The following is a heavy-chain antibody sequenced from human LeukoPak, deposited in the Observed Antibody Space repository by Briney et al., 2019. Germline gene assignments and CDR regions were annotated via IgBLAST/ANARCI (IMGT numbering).Heavy chain of an antibody. V-gene: IGHV3-9*01. Sequence: GGSLRLSCAASGFTFDDYAMHWVRQAPGEGLEWVSGISWNSGSIGYADSVKGRCTISRDNAKNSLYLQMNSLRAEDTALYYCARRRVGGDGYNQADYYFDYWGQGTLVTVSS. CDR2: ISWNSGSI. CDR3: ARRRVGGDGYNQADYYFDY. J-gene: IGHJ4*02. CDR1: GFTFDDYA. D-gene: IGHD5-24*01.